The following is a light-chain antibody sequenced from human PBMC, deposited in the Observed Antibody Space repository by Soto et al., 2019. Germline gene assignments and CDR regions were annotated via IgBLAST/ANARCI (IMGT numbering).Light chain of an antibody. Sequence: EIVLTQSPGTLSLSPGERATLSCRASHSLSSRYLAWYQQKPGQAPRLLIXXAXSRATGIQDRFSGSGSGTEFTLTISSLQSEDFAVYYCQQYNNWPPITFGQGTKVDIK. CDR2: XAX. CDR1: HSLSSRY. V-gene: IGKV3-20*01. CDR3: QQYNNWPPIT. J-gene: IGKJ1*01.